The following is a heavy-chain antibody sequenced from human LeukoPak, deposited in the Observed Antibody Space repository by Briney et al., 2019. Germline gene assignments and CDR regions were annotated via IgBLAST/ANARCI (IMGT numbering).Heavy chain of an antibody. CDR3: ARDGEQQLVLRVPYYSYYGMDV. CDR2: FDPEDGET. J-gene: IGHJ6*02. Sequence: ASVKVSCKVSGYTLTELSMHWVRQAPGKGLEWMGGFDPEDGETIYAQKFQGRVTMTEDTSTDTAYMELSSLRSDDTAVYYCARDGEQQLVLRVPYYSYYGMDVWGQGTTVTVSS. V-gene: IGHV1-24*01. D-gene: IGHD6-13*01. CDR1: GYTLTELS.